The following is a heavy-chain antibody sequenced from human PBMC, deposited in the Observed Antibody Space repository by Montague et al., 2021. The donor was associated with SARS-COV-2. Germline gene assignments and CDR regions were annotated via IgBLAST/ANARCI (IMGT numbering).Heavy chain of an antibody. D-gene: IGHD6-19*01. CDR1: GGSISSYY. J-gene: IGHJ5*02. Sequence: SETLSLTCTVSGGSISSYYWSWIRQPPGKGLEWIGYIFYSGNTNXXPSLKSRVTISIDTSKNQFSLKLRSVTAADTAVYYCARHPSYSSGWYDWFEPWGQGTLVTVSS. CDR2: IFYSGNT. V-gene: IGHV4-59*08. CDR3: ARHPSYSSGWYDWFEP.